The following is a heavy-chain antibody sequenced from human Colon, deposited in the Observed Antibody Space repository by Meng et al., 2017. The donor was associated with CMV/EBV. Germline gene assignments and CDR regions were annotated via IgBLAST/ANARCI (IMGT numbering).Heavy chain of an antibody. D-gene: IGHD3-3*01. V-gene: IGHV4-59*01. Sequence: SETLSLTCTVSGGSISSYYWSWIRQPPGKGLEWIGYIYYSVTTNYNPSLKSRVTISIDMSKNQFSLKLNSVTAADTAVYYCARMGLFTIFGVVPYYFDYWGQGTLVTVSS. CDR2: IYYSVTT. J-gene: IGHJ4*02. CDR1: GGSISSYY. CDR3: ARMGLFTIFGVVPYYFDY.